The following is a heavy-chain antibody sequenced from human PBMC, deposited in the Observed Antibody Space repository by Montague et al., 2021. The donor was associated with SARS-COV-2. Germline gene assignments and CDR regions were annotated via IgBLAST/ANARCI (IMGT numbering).Heavy chain of an antibody. CDR3: SKDVLSVPAAGGVFDS. J-gene: IGHJ4*02. CDR2: ISRDSDKI. CDR1: GFSLGDYA. V-gene: IGHV3-9*01. Sequence: SLRLSCAASGFSLGDYAMHWVRLAPGQGLEWVSGISRDSDKIGYGDSVQGRFIVSRDNAKNSLYLQMNSVRIDDTALYFCSKDVLSVPAAGGVFDSWGQGTLVAVSS. D-gene: IGHD6-13*01.